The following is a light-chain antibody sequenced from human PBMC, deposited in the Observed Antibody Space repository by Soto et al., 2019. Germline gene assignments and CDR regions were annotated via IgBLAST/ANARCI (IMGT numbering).Light chain of an antibody. CDR1: NTDVGGYDR. J-gene: IGLJ3*02. CDR2: EVF. V-gene: IGLV2-14*01. Sequence: QSVLTQPASVSGSPGQSITISCTGTNTDVGGYDRVSWYQHHPGKAPNMLIFEVFNRPSGISDRFSGSKSGDTASLTISGLQAEDEADYYCISYIPSTTTHWVFGGGTQLTVL. CDR3: ISYIPSTTTHWV.